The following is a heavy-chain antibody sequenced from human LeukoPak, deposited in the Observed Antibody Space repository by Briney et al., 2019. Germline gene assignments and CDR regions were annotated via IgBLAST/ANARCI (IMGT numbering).Heavy chain of an antibody. V-gene: IGHV4-59*11. CDR1: GVSISSHY. Sequence: SETLSLTCTVSGVSISSHYWSWIRQPPGKGLEWIGYIYYSGSTNYNPSLKSRVTISVDTSKNQFSLKLSSVTAADTAVYYCARGSPVSEYYFDYWGQGTLVTVSS. CDR2: IYYSGST. J-gene: IGHJ4*02. CDR3: ARGSPVSEYYFDY.